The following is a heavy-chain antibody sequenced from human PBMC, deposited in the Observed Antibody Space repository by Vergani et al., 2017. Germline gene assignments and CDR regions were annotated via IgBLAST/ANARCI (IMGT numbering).Heavy chain of an antibody. CDR2: ISYDGSNK. Sequence: QVQLVESGGGVVQPGRSLRLSCAASGFTFSSYAMHWVRQAPGKGLEWVAVISYDGSNKYYAESVKGRFTISRDNSKNTLYLQMNSLRAEDTAVYYCARDRGRVATMLDYWGQGTLVTVSS. CDR3: ARDRGRVATMLDY. CDR1: GFTFSSYA. D-gene: IGHD5-12*01. J-gene: IGHJ4*02. V-gene: IGHV3-30-3*01.